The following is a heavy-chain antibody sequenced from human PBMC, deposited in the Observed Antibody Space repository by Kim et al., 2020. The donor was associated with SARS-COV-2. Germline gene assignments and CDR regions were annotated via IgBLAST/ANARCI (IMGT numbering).Heavy chain of an antibody. CDR2: IYYSGST. CDR1: GGSISSGGYY. J-gene: IGHJ5*02. CDR3: ASTYYYGSGRLNWFDP. D-gene: IGHD3-10*01. V-gene: IGHV4-31*03. Sequence: SETLSLTCTVSGGSISSGGYYWSWIHQHPGKGLEWIGYIYYSGSTYYNPSLKSRVTISVDTYKNQFSLKLSSVTAADTAVYYCASTYYYGSGRLNWFDPWGQGTLVTVSS.